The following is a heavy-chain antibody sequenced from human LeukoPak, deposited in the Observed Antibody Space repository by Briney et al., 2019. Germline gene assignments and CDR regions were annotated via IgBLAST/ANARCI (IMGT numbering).Heavy chain of an antibody. V-gene: IGHV3-30*02. D-gene: IGHD3-10*01. CDR2: IRYDGSNK. Sequence: PGGSLRLSCAAPGFTFSSYGMHWVRQAPGKGLEWVAFIRYDGSNKDYADSVKGRFTISRDNSKNTLYLQMNSLRAEDTAVYYCAKVTDKGNYYFDYWGQGTLVTVSS. J-gene: IGHJ4*02. CDR1: GFTFSSYG. CDR3: AKVTDKGNYYFDY.